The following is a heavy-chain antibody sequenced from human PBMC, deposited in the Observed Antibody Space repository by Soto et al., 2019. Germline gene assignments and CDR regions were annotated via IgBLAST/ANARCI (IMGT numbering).Heavy chain of an antibody. CDR3: ARSYTNPRYCSSTSCGPGGFDP. V-gene: IGHV5-51*01. Sequence: EVQLVQSGAEVKKPGESLKISCKGSGYSFTNYWIGWVRQMPGKGLEWMGIIYPGDSDTRYSPSFQGQVTISADKSISTAYLQWSSLKASDTAMYYCARSYTNPRYCSSTSCGPGGFDPWGQGTLVTVSS. J-gene: IGHJ5*02. D-gene: IGHD2-2*01. CDR2: IYPGDSDT. CDR1: GYSFTNYW.